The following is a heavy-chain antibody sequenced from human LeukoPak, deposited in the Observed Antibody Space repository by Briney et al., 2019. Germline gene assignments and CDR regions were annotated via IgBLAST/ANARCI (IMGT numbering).Heavy chain of an antibody. D-gene: IGHD3-9*01. CDR1: GFTFSNYA. J-gene: IGHJ4*02. CDR3: AKWGDYDVLTGYYVSDY. Sequence: GASLRLSCAASGFTFSNYAMSWARQAPGKGLEWVSAITGSGGNTYYADSVKGRFTISRDNSKNTVFLQMNSLRAEDTAVYYCAKWGDYDVLTGYYVSDYWGQGTLVTVSS. V-gene: IGHV3-23*01. CDR2: ITGSGGNT.